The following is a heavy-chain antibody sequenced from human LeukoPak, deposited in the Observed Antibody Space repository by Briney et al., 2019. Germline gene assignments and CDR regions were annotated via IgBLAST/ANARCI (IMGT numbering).Heavy chain of an antibody. V-gene: IGHV3-74*03. Sequence: GESLRLSCETSGFTLKNYWMSWLRRAPGKGLEWVSRSKYDGSTAMYAGSVKGRFTISRDNARGTLYLQMNSLRVDDTAVYYCAKSDWFDPCGRGILVTVSS. CDR2: SKYDGSTA. CDR1: GFTLKNYW. CDR3: AKSDWFDP. J-gene: IGHJ5*02.